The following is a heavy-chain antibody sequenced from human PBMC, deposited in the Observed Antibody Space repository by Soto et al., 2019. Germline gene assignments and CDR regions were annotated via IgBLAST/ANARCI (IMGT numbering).Heavy chain of an antibody. V-gene: IGHV1-18*01. CDR3: SCWGDLIFGVASNWFDP. D-gene: IGHD3-3*01. CDR1: GYTFTSYG. J-gene: IGHJ5*02. Sequence: ASVKVSCKASGYTFTSYGISWVRQAPGQGLEWMGWISAYNGNTNYAQKLQGRVTMTTDTSTSTAYMELRSLRSDDTAVYYCSCWGDLIFGVASNWFDPWGQGTLVTVSS. CDR2: ISAYNGNT.